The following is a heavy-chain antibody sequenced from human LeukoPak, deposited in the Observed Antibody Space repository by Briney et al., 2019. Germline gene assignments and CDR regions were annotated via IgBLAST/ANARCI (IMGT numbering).Heavy chain of an antibody. D-gene: IGHD6-6*01. CDR1: GFTFSSYA. CDR2: ISYDGSNK. CDR3: ARDSSSSDFDFDY. V-gene: IGHV3-30*04. J-gene: IGHJ4*02. Sequence: GGSLRLSCAASGFTFSSYAMHWVRQAPGKGLEWVAVISYDGSNKYYADSVKGRFTISRDSSKNTLYLQMNSLRAEDTAVYYCARDSSSSDFDFDYWGQGTLVTVSS.